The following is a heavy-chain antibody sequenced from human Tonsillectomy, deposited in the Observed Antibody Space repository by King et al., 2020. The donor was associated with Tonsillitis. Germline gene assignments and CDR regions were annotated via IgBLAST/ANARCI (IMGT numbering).Heavy chain of an antibody. Sequence: VQLVESGGGLVQPGGSLRLSCAVSGFTFSDHYIDWVRQAPGKGLEWVGRTRNKANSYTTEYAASVKGRFTISRDDSKKSVYLQMNSLKTEDTPVYYCAHSRGYYDYDELDIWGQGTMVTVS. CDR3: AHSRGYYDYDELDI. J-gene: IGHJ3*02. V-gene: IGHV3-72*01. CDR2: TRNKANSYTT. CDR1: GFTFSDHY. D-gene: IGHD3-22*01.